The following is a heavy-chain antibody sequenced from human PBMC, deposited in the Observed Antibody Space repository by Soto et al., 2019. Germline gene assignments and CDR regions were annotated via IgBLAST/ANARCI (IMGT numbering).Heavy chain of an antibody. Sequence: SVKVSCKASGGTFSSYAISWVRQAPGQGLEWMGGIIPIFGTANYAQKFQGRVTITADKSTSTAYMELSSLRSEDTAVYYCARGGNSYYYYGMDVWGQGTTVTVSS. J-gene: IGHJ6*02. CDR2: IIPIFGTA. CDR3: ARGGNSYYYYGMDV. D-gene: IGHD2-21*02. V-gene: IGHV1-69*06. CDR1: GGTFSSYA.